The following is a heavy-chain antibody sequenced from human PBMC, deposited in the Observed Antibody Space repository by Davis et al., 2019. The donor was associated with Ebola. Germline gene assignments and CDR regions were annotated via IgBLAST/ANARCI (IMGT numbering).Heavy chain of an antibody. V-gene: IGHV4-59*01. Sequence: SETLSLTCAVYGGSFSGYYWSWIRQPPGKGLEWIGYIYYSGSTNYNPSLKSRVTISVDTSKNQFSLKLSSVTAADTAVYYCARGGQLVIWYYYYGMDVWGQGTTVTVSS. CDR2: IYYSGST. J-gene: IGHJ6*02. CDR1: GGSFSGYY. CDR3: ARGGQLVIWYYYYGMDV. D-gene: IGHD6-6*01.